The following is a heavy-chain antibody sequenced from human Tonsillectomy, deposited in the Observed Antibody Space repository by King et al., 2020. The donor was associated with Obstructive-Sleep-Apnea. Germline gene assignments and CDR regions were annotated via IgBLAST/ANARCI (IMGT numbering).Heavy chain of an antibody. CDR3: AREGITLVRGVGSGMDV. V-gene: IGHV3-30*04. D-gene: IGHD3-10*01. CDR1: GFTFSPYA. Sequence: VQLVESGGGVVQPGRSLRLSCAASGFTFSPYALFWVRQAPGKGLEWVAFISNDGRFKNFADSVKGRFTISRDNSKNTLYLQMNSLRTEDTAVYYCAREGITLVRGVGSGMDVWGQGTTVTVSS. J-gene: IGHJ6*02. CDR2: ISNDGRFK.